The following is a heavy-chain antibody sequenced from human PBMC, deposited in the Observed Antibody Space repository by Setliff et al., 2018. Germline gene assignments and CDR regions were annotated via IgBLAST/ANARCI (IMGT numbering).Heavy chain of an antibody. Sequence: PSETLSLTCTVSGGSISSGGYYWSWIRQHPGKGLEWIGYIYYSGSTYYNPSLKSRVTISVDTSKNQFSLKLSSVTAADTAVYYCARTSGSGSSLLPNFSDPWGQGTLVTVS. CDR2: IYYSGST. D-gene: IGHD3-10*01. J-gene: IGHJ5*02. CDR1: GGSISSGGYY. V-gene: IGHV4-31*03. CDR3: ARTSGSGSSLLPNFSDP.